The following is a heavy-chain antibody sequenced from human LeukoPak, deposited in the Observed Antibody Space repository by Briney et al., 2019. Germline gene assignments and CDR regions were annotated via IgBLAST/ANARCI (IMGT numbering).Heavy chain of an antibody. Sequence: PSETLSLTCTVSGGSISSSSYYWGWIRQPPGKGLEWIGSIYYSGSTYYNPSLKSRVTISVDTSKNQFSLKLSSVTAADTAVYYCARWVFPSTRSNRYSNSWPTSYYYYYGMDVWGQGTTVTVSS. CDR1: GGSISSSSYY. J-gene: IGHJ6*02. D-gene: IGHD6-13*01. CDR2: IYYSGST. CDR3: ARWVFPSTRSNRYSNSWPTSYYYYYGMDV. V-gene: IGHV4-39*07.